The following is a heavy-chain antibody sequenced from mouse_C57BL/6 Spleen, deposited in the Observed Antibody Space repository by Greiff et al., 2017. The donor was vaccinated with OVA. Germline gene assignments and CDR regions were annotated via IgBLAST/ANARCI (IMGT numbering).Heavy chain of an antibody. J-gene: IGHJ2*01. CDR1: GYTFTSYW. Sequence: QVQLQQPGAELVKPGASVKLSCTASGYTFTSYWMQWVKQRPGQGLEWIGEIDPSDSYTNYNQKFKGKATLTVDTSSSTAYMQLSSLTSEDSAVYYCASYYYGSSYFDYWGQGTTLTVSS. V-gene: IGHV1-50*01. CDR3: ASYYYGSSYFDY. D-gene: IGHD1-1*01. CDR2: IDPSDSYT.